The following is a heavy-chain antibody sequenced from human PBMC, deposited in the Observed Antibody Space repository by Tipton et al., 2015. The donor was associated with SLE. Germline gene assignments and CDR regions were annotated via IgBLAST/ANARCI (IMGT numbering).Heavy chain of an antibody. J-gene: IGHJ6*02. CDR1: GASIRDYY. V-gene: IGHV4-59*01. Sequence: GLVKPSETLSLTCTVSGASIRDYYWTWIRQPPGKGLDWIGYIDYDGRPNYNPSLKSRVTISVDTSNNQFSLKLSSVTVADTAVYYCAREWSGTNYYYGVDAWGQGTTVTVSS. CDR3: AREWSGTNYYYGVDA. D-gene: IGHD3-3*01. CDR2: IDYDGRP.